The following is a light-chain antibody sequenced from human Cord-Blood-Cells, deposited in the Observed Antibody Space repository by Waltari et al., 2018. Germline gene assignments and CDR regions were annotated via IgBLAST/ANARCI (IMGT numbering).Light chain of an antibody. V-gene: IGKV3-15*01. CDR2: GAS. J-gene: IGKJ2*03. CDR1: QSVSSN. CDR3: QQYNNWPLS. Sequence: EIVMTQSPAPLSVSPGERDTLSCRASQSVSSNLAWYQQKPGQAPRLLIYGASTRATGIPARFSGSGSGTEFTLTISSLQSEDFAVYYCQQYNNWPLSFGQGTKLEIK.